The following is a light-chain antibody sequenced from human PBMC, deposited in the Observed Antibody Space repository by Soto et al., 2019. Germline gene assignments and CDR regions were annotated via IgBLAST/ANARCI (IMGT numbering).Light chain of an antibody. Sequence: QSVLTQPPSVSGAPGQRVTISCTGSSSNIGAGYPVHWYQQLPRTAPKLLVAGNRPSGVPDRFSVSKSGASASLAITGLQAEDEADYYCQSYDSSLSRRWVFGGGTKLTVL. CDR3: QSYDSSLSRRWV. CDR1: SSNIGAGYP. J-gene: IGLJ3*02. CDR2: G. V-gene: IGLV1-40*01.